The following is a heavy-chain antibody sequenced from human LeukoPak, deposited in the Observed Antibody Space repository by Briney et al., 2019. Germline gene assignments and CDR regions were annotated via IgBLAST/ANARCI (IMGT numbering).Heavy chain of an antibody. J-gene: IGHJ4*02. CDR3: ARTTVTTDY. V-gene: IGHV3-48*01. Sequence: GGSLRLSCAASGFTFSSYSMNRVRQAPGKGLEWVSYISSSSSTIYYADSVKGRFTISRDNAKNSLYLQMNSLRAEDTAVYYCARTTVTTDYWGQGTLVTVSS. CDR1: GFTFSSYS. CDR2: ISSSSSTI. D-gene: IGHD4-17*01.